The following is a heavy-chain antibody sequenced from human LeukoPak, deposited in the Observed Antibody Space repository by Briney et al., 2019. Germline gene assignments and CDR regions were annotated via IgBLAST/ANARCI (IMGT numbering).Heavy chain of an antibody. J-gene: IGHJ5*02. D-gene: IGHD2-15*01. CDR1: GGSISSYY. CDR3: ARVKGVVAVNWFDP. V-gene: IGHV4-59*01. CDR2: IYYSGST. Sequence: PSETLSLTCTVSGGSISSYYWSWIRQPPGKGLEWIGYIYYSGSTNYNPSLKSRVTISVDPSKNQFSLKLSSVTAADTAVYYCARVKGVVAVNWFDPWGQGTLVTVSS.